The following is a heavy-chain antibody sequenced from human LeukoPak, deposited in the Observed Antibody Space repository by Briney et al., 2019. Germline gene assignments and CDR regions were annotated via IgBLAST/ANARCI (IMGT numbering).Heavy chain of an antibody. CDR3: ARGRELMVYATYQNWLVFDP. J-gene: IGHJ5*02. CDR1: GGSISSGGYS. D-gene: IGHD2-8*01. V-gene: IGHV4-30-2*01. CDR2: IYYSGST. Sequence: PSETLSLTCAVSGGSISSGGYSWSWIRQPPGKGLEWIGYIYYSGSTYYNPSLKSRVTISVDRSKNQFSLKLSSVTAADTAVYYCARGRELMVYATYQNWLVFDPWGQGTLVTVSS.